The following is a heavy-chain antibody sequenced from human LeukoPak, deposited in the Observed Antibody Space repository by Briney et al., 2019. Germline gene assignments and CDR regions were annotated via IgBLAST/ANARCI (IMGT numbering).Heavy chain of an antibody. CDR2: ISAYNGNT. D-gene: IGHD6-19*01. J-gene: IGHJ4*02. V-gene: IGHV1-18*01. Sequence: ASVKVSCKASGYTFTSYGISWVRQAPGQGLEWMGWISAYNGNTNYAQKLQGRVTMTTDTSTSTAYMELRSLRSDDTAVYYCARSANIAVAGPFDYWGQGTLITVSS. CDR3: ARSANIAVAGPFDY. CDR1: GYTFTSYG.